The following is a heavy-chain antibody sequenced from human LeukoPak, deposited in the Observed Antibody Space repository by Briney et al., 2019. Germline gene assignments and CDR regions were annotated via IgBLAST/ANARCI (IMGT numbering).Heavy chain of an antibody. CDR1: GFTFSSYS. J-gene: IGHJ4*02. CDR3: ARDRPSSGWYGRRGGDYFDY. V-gene: IGHV3-21*01. D-gene: IGHD6-19*01. Sequence: GGSLRLSCAASGFTFSSYSMNWVRQAPGKGLEWVSSISSSSSCIYYADSVKGRFTISRDNAKNSLYLQMNSLRAEDTAVYYCARDRPSSGWYGRRGGDYFDYWGQGTLVTVSS. CDR2: ISSSSSCI.